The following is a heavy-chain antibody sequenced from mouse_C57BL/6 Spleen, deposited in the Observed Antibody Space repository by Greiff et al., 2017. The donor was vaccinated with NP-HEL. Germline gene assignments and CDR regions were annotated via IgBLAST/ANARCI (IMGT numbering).Heavy chain of an antibody. CDR2: ISSGGSYT. V-gene: IGHV5-6*01. J-gene: IGHJ2*01. CDR3: ASLYYYGSSYGYFDY. Sequence: EVQVVESGGDLVKPGGSLKLSCAASGFTFSSYGMSWVRQTPDKRLEWVATISSGGSYTYYPDSVKGRFTISRDNAKNTLYLQMSSLKSEDTAMYYWASLYYYGSSYGYFDYWGQGTTLTVSA. CDR1: GFTFSSYG. D-gene: IGHD1-1*01.